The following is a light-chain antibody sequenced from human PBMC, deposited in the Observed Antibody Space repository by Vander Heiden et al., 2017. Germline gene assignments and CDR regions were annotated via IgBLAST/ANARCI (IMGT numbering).Light chain of an antibody. Sequence: DIVLTQSPESRAVSLGERATINCKSSQSVLSSFNSKNHLAWFRQKPRQPPELLIYWASTRESGVPDRFSGSGSGTDFTLTISNMQAEDVAVYYCEQHSTKTFGQGTKVEIK. V-gene: IGKV4-1*01. CDR3: EQHSTKT. CDR1: QSVLSSFNSKNH. CDR2: WAS. J-gene: IGKJ1*01.